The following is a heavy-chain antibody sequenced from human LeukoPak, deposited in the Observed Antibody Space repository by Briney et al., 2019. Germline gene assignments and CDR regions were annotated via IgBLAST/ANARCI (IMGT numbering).Heavy chain of an antibody. D-gene: IGHD3-22*01. CDR3: ARGSLNYYDSSGYYSRPQNWFDP. CDR1: GGSFSGYY. J-gene: IGHJ5*02. V-gene: IGHV4-34*01. CDR2: IKQSGST. Sequence: SETLSLTCGVYGGSFSGYYWSWIRQSPGKGLEWIGEIKQSGSTNYNPSLKSRVTISVDTSKNQFALKLRSVTAADTAVYYCARGSLNYYDSSGYYSRPQNWFDPWGQGTLVTVSS.